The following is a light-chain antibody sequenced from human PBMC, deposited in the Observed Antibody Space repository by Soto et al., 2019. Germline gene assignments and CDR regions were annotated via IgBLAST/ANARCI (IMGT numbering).Light chain of an antibody. CDR2: AAS. Sequence: DIQMTQSPSSLSASVGDRVTITCRSGQSISIYLNWYQQKPGKAPKLLIYAASSLRSGVPSRFSVSGSGTDCTLTISSLQPEDFAAYYCRQRYRIPYTFGQGTKLEI. CDR3: RQRYRIPYT. CDR1: QSISIY. V-gene: IGKV1-39*01. J-gene: IGKJ2*01.